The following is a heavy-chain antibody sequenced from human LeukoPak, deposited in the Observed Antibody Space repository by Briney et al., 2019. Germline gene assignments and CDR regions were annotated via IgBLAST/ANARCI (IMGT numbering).Heavy chain of an antibody. D-gene: IGHD3-10*01. Sequence: ASVKVSCKASGGTFSSYAISWVRQAPGQGLEWMGRIIPIFGTANYAKKFQGRVTITTDESTSTAYMELSSLRSEDTAVYYCARESKLLWFGELLYYFDYWGQGTLVTVSS. J-gene: IGHJ4*02. V-gene: IGHV1-69*05. CDR2: IIPIFGTA. CDR1: GGTFSSYA. CDR3: ARESKLLWFGELLYYFDY.